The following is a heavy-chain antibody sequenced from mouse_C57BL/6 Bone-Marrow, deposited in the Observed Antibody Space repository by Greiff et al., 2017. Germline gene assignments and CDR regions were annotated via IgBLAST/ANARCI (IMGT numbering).Heavy chain of an antibody. CDR1: GYAFSSSW. CDR3: ARGPFRYGSSWRY. Sequence: QVQLQQSGPELVKPGASVKISCKASGYAFSSSWMNWVKQRPGKGLEWIGRIYPGDGDTNYNGKFKGQANLTADKYSSTAYMQLSSLTSEDSAVYFCARGPFRYGSSWRYWGQGTTLTVSS. D-gene: IGHD1-1*01. CDR2: IYPGDGDT. V-gene: IGHV1-82*01. J-gene: IGHJ2*01.